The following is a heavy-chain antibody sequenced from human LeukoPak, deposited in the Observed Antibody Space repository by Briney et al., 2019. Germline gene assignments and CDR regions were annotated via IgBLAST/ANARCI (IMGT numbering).Heavy chain of an antibody. CDR1: GGSVSGYY. J-gene: IGHJ4*02. CDR3: ARGAGWYEY. D-gene: IGHD6-19*01. V-gene: IGHV4-59*02. Sequence: SETLSLTCTVSGGSVSGYYWSWPRQPPGKGLEWIAYISHSGNTNYNPSLKSRVTISKDTSKNQFSPRLNSVTAADTAVYHCARGAGWYEYWGQGTLVTVSS. CDR2: ISHSGNT.